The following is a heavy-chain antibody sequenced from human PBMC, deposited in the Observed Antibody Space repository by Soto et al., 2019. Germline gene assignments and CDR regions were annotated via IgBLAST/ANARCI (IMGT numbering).Heavy chain of an antibody. Sequence: QLQLQESGPGLVKPSETLSLTCTVSGGSISSSSHYWGWIRQPPGKGLEWIGSIYYSGSTYYNPSIKSRVTISVDTSKNQFSLKLSSVTAADTAVYYCARQTEGYDFWSGYPGLFDPWGQGTLVTVSS. CDR3: ARQTEGYDFWSGYPGLFDP. D-gene: IGHD3-3*01. CDR2: IYYSGST. CDR1: GGSISSSSHY. J-gene: IGHJ5*02. V-gene: IGHV4-39*01.